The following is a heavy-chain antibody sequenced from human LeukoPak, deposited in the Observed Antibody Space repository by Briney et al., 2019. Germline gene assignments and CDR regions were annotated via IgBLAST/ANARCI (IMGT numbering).Heavy chain of an antibody. CDR1: GGTFSSYT. V-gene: IGHV1-69*04. J-gene: IGHJ4*02. Sequence: SVKVSCKASGGTFSSYTISWVRQAPGQGLEWMGRIIPILGIANYAQKFQGRVTITADKSTSTAYMELSSLRSEDTAVYYCARDTFGGQPLGDYWGQGTLVTVSS. CDR2: IIPILGIA. CDR3: ARDTFGGQPLGDY. D-gene: IGHD3-3*01.